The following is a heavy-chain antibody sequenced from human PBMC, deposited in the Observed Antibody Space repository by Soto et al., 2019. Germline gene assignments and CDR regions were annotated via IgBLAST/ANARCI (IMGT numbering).Heavy chain of an antibody. CDR3: ARVTIFGVVIIDYYGMDV. D-gene: IGHD3-3*01. V-gene: IGHV3-21*04. CDR2: ISSSSSYI. J-gene: IGHJ6*02. Sequence: EVQLVESGGSLVKPGGSLRLSCAASGFTFSSYSMNWVRQAPGKGLEWVSSISSSSSYIYYADSVKGRFTISRDNTKNSLYLQMNSLGAEDTAVYYCARVTIFGVVIIDYYGMDVWGHGTTVPVSS. CDR1: GFTFSSYS.